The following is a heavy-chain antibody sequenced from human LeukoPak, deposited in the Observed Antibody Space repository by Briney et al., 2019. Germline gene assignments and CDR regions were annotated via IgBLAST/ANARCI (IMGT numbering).Heavy chain of an antibody. D-gene: IGHD6-6*01. Sequence: SVKVSCKASGGTFSSYAISWVRQAPGQGLEWMGGIIPIFGTANYAQKFQGRVTITSDESTSTAYMELSSLRSEDTAVYYCARVAARSYYYYYYMDVWGKGTTVTVSS. CDR1: GGTFSSYA. V-gene: IGHV1-69*01. CDR3: ARVAARSYYYYYYMDV. J-gene: IGHJ6*03. CDR2: IIPIFGTA.